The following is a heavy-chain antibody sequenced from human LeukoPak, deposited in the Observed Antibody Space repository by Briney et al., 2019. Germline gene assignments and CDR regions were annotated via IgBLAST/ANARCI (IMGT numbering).Heavy chain of an antibody. D-gene: IGHD6-13*01. CDR1: GYTFTSYD. CDR2: MNPNSGNT. Sequence: VASVKVSFKASGYTFTSYDINWVRQATGQGLEWMGWMNPNSGNTGYAQKFQGRVTMTRNTSISTAYMELSSLRSEDTAVYYCARYSSSWYSYYYGMDVWGQGTTVTVSS. CDR3: ARYSSSWYSYYYGMDV. J-gene: IGHJ6*02. V-gene: IGHV1-8*01.